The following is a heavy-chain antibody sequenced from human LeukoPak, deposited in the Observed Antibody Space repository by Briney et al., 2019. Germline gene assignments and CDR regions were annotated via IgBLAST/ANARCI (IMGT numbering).Heavy chain of an antibody. CDR3: ARETIEAFDV. D-gene: IGHD4/OR15-4a*01. V-gene: IGHV1-2*02. J-gene: IGHJ3*01. CDR2: INPNSGGT. CDR1: GYTFTGYY. Sequence: ASVKVSCKASGYTFTGYYMHWVRQAPGQGLEWMGWINPNSGGTNYAQKFQSRVTMTRNTSISTAYMELSSLRSEDTAVYYCARETIEAFDVWGQGTMVTVSS.